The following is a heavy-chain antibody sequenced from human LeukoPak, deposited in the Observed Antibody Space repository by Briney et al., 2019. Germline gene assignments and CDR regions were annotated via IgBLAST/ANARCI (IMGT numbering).Heavy chain of an antibody. CDR1: GFTFSSYE. Sequence: PGGSLRLSCAASGFTFSSYEMNWVRQAPGKGLEWVSYISSSGSTIYYADSVKGRFTISRDNAKNSLYLQMNSLRAEDTAVYYCARGGWGAVAGPLDYWGQGTLVTVSS. CDR3: ARGGWGAVAGPLDY. CDR2: ISSSGSTI. D-gene: IGHD6-19*01. J-gene: IGHJ4*02. V-gene: IGHV3-48*03.